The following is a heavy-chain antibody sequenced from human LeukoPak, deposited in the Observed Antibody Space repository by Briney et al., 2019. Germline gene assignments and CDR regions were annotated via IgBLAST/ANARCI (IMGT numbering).Heavy chain of an antibody. Sequence: GGSLRLSCAASGFSFYHYWMTWVRQAPGKGLEWVANIKQDGSEKYYVDSVKGRFTISRDNAKNSLYLQMNSLTPEDTAVYYCAVNVPPDYWGQGTLVTVSS. V-gene: IGHV3-7*01. J-gene: IGHJ4*02. CDR1: GFSFYHYW. CDR3: AVNVPPDY. CDR2: IKQDGSEK. D-gene: IGHD2-2*01.